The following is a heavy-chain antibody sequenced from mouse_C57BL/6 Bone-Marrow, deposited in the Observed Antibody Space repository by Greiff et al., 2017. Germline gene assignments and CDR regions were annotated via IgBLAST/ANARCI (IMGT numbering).Heavy chain of an antibody. D-gene: IGHD1-1*01. Sequence: QVQLQQPGAELVKPGASVKLSCKASGYTFTSYWMHWVKQRPGQGLEWIGMIHPNSGSTNYNEKFKSKATLTVDKSSSTAYMQLSSLTSEDSAVYYCARGGHYYYGSSYYWYFDVWGTGTTVTVSS. CDR3: ARGGHYYYGSSYYWYFDV. CDR2: IHPNSGST. CDR1: GYTFTSYW. V-gene: IGHV1-64*01. J-gene: IGHJ1*03.